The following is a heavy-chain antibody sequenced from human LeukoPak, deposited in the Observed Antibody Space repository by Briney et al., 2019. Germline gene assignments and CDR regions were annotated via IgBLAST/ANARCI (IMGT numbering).Heavy chain of an antibody. Sequence: GGSLRLSCAASGFTFSSYAMHWVRQAPGKGLEWVAVISYDGSNKYYADSVKGRFTISRDNSKNTLYLQMNSLRAEDTAVYYCARVDTRLASYFDYWGQGTLVTVSS. CDR1: GFTFSSYA. D-gene: IGHD5-18*01. CDR2: ISYDGSNK. CDR3: ARVDTRLASYFDY. V-gene: IGHV3-30*14. J-gene: IGHJ4*02.